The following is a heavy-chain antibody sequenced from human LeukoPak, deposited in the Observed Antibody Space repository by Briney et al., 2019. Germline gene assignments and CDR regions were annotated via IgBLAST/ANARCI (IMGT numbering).Heavy chain of an antibody. CDR1: GFIFSSCG. CDR2: ISISSGTI. D-gene: IGHD6-13*01. V-gene: IGHV3-48*01. Sequence: GGSLRLSCAASGFIFSSCGMSWVRQAPGKGLEWVSYISISSGTIYYADSVKGRFTISRDNAKNSLYLQMNSLRTEDTAVYYCARDSYSSSRNDYWGQGTLVTVSS. CDR3: ARDSYSSSRNDY. J-gene: IGHJ4*02.